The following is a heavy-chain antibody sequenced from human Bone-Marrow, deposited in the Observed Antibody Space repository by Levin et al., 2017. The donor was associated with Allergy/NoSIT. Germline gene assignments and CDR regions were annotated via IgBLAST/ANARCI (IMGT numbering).Heavy chain of an antibody. CDR2: INHNENT. J-gene: IGHJ5*02. Sequence: SETLSLTCAVYGGSFSGYYWSWIRQSPGKGLEWIGEINHNENTKYNPSLKSRVTISVDTSKNQFSLKLSSVTAAATVVYYCAGGAGTYVRASWLDPWGQGTLVTVSS. CDR1: GGSFSGYY. V-gene: IGHV4-34*01. CDR3: AGGAGTYVRASWLDP. D-gene: IGHD3-16*01.